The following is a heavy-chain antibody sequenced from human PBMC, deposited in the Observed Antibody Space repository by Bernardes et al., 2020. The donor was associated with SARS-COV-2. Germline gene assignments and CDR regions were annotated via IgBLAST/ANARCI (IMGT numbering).Heavy chain of an antibody. CDR3: AREVMVRISDTYRNGMDL. V-gene: IGHV1-18*01. Sequence: ASVKVSCKAFGYAFSSYGISWARQAPGQGLEWMGWISGFNGDPRYIQKIQDRVTMTTDTSTSTAYMDLRDLRSDDTAVYYCAREVMVRISDTYRNGMDLWGQGTTVTVSS. CDR1: GYAFSSYG. J-gene: IGHJ6*02. CDR2: ISGFNGDP. D-gene: IGHD3-10*01.